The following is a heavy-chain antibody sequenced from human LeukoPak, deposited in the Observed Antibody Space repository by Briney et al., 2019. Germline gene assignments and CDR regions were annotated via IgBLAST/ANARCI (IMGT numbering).Heavy chain of an antibody. CDR3: ARRGYSPRDAFDI. D-gene: IGHD5-18*01. CDR2: IYYSGST. CDR1: GGSISSYY. V-gene: IGHV4-59*08. Sequence: SETLSLTCTVSGGSISSYYWSWIRQPPGKGPEWIGYIYYSGSTNYNPSLKSRVTISVDTSKNQFSLKLSSVTAADTAVYYCARRGYSPRDAFDIWGQGTMVTVSS. J-gene: IGHJ3*02.